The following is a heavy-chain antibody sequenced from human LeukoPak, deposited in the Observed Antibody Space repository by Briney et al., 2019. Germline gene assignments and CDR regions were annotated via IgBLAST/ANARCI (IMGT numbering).Heavy chain of an antibody. D-gene: IGHD2-2*01. V-gene: IGHV3-23*01. CDR1: GFTFSNYA. CDR2: ISDSGTST. J-gene: IGHJ4*02. CDR3: AKGPRYCSSTSCYRCDS. Sequence: PGGSLRLSCAASGFTFSNYAMTWVRQAPGKGLQWVSSISDSGTSTDYADSVKGRFTIARDNSKNTVYLQMNSLRAGDTAVYYCAKGPRYCSSTSCYRCDSWGQGTLVTVSS.